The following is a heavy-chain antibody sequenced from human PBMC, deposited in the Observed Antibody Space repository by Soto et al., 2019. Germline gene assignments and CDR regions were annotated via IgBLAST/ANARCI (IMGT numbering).Heavy chain of an antibody. CDR3: ARILMNYYWLDY. CDR2: IYYSGST. Sequence: PSETLSLTSTVSGASINSGEYYWSWIRQPPGKGLEWIGHIYYSGSTYYNPSLKSRAGISVDSSKSQVSLKLTSVTAADTAVYFCARILMNYYWLDYWGQGALVPVSS. CDR1: GASINSGEYY. V-gene: IGHV4-30-4*02. J-gene: IGHJ4*02. D-gene: IGHD3-10*01.